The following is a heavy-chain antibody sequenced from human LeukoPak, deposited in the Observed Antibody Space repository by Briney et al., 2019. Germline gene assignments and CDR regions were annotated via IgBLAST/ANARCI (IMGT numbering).Heavy chain of an antibody. Sequence: GESLKISGKGSGYSFTSYWIGWVRQMHGKGLEWMGIIYPVDSDTSYSPSFQGQFTISADKSISTAYLQWSSLKASDTAMDYCARQKYYYGSGSRHPFDYWGQGTLVTVSS. V-gene: IGHV5-51*01. CDR3: ARQKYYYGSGSRHPFDY. D-gene: IGHD3-10*01. J-gene: IGHJ4*02. CDR1: GYSFTSYW. CDR2: IYPVDSDT.